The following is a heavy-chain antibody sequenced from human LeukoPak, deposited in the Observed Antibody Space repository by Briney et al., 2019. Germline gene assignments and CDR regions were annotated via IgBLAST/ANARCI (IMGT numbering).Heavy chain of an antibody. CDR2: IYTSAST. J-gene: IGHJ4*02. CDR3: ATIVGATMVIRN. D-gene: IGHD1-26*01. Sequence: SETLSLTCTVSGGSISSVSYYWCWILQPAVKRLEWIWRIYTSASTNYTPPPKSRVTISVDPSNNQFSLKLSSVTAAHTAVYYCATIVGATMVIRNWGRGTLVTVSS. CDR1: GGSISSVSYY. V-gene: IGHV4-61*02.